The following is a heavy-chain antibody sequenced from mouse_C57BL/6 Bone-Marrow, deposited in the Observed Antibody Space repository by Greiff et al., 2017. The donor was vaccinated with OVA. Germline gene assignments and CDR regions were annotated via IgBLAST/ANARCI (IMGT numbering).Heavy chain of an antibody. CDR1: GYTFTSYW. J-gene: IGHJ3*01. Sequence: QVHVKQSGAELVRPGTSVKLSCKASGYTFTSYWMHWVKQRPGQGLEWIGVIDPSDSYTNYNQKFKGKATLTVDTSSSTAYMQLSSLTSEDSAVYYCASGGYAWFAYWGQGTLVTVSA. V-gene: IGHV1-59*01. CDR3: ASGGYAWFAY. D-gene: IGHD2-2*01. CDR2: IDPSDSYT.